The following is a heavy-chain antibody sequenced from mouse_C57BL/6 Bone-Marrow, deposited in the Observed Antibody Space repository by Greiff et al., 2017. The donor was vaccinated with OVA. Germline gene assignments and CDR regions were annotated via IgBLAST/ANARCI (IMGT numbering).Heavy chain of an antibody. CDR1: GFSLTSYA. J-gene: IGHJ3*01. D-gene: IGHD1-1*01. CDR2: IWTGGGT. Sequence: VKLVESGPGLVAPSQSLSITCTVSGFSLTSYAISWVRQPPGKGLEWLGVIWTGGGTNYKSDLNTRLSISKDNTKSQVFLQNNSLQTDNTDRYYCDKPDNYGSSWFAYWGQGTRITVSA. CDR3: DKPDNYGSSWFAY. V-gene: IGHV2-9-1*01.